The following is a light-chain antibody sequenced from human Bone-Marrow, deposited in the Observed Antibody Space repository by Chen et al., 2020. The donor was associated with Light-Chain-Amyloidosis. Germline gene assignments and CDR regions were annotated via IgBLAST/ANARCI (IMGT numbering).Light chain of an antibody. J-gene: IGLJ3*02. Sequence: SYVLTQPSSVSVAPGQTATIAWGGNNIGSTSVHWYQQTPGQAPLLVVYDDSDRPSGIPERLSGSNSGTAATLTISRVEAEDGAGCCCQVWDRSSDRPVFGGGTELTVL. CDR2: DDS. CDR1: NIGSTS. V-gene: IGLV3-21*02. CDR3: QVWDRSSDRPV.